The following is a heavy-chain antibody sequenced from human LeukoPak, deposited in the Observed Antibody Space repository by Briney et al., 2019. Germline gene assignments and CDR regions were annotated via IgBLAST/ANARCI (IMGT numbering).Heavy chain of an antibody. CDR1: GGSFSGYY. CDR2: INHSGST. V-gene: IGHV4-34*01. J-gene: IGHJ1*01. Sequence: PSETLSLTCAVYGGSFSGYYWNWIRQPPGKGLEWIGEINHSGSTNYNPSLKSRVTISVDRSKNQFPLKLSSVTAADTAVYYCARVGAATGYTIEYFQHWSQGTLVTASS. CDR3: ARVGAATGYTIEYFQH. D-gene: IGHD6-13*01.